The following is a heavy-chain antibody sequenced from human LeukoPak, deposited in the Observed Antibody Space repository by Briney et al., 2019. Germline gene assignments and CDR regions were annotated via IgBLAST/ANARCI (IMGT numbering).Heavy chain of an antibody. J-gene: IGHJ6*04. CDR3: ARENGDYGYYYGMDV. CDR2: IIPIFGTA. CDR1: GGTFSSYA. V-gene: IGHV1-69*06. D-gene: IGHD4-17*01. Sequence: ASVKLSCKASGGTFSSYAISWVRQAPGQGLEWMGGIIPIFGTANYAQKFQGRVTITAEKSTSTAYMELSSLRSEDTAVYYCARENGDYGYYYGMDVWGKGTTVTVSS.